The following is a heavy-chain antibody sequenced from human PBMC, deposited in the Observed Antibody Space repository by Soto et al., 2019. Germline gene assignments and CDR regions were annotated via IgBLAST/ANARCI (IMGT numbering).Heavy chain of an antibody. J-gene: IGHJ3*02. D-gene: IGHD6-19*01. CDR1: GFTFDDYA. CDR3: AKDTAGGWYDAFDI. V-gene: IGHV3-9*01. Sequence: SLRLSCAASGFTFDDYAMHWVRQAPGKGLEWVSGISWNSGSIGYADSVKGRFTISRDNAKNSLYLQMNSLRAEDTALYYCAKDTAGGWYDAFDIWGQGTMVTVSS. CDR2: ISWNSGSI.